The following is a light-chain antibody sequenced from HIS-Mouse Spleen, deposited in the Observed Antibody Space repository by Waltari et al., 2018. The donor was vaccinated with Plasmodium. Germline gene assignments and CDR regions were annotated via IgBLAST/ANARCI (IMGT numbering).Light chain of an antibody. CDR3: YSTDSSGTHRV. CDR1: ALPKKY. CDR2: EES. V-gene: IGLV3-10*01. Sequence: SYELTQPPSVSVSPGQTARITCSGDALPKKYAYWYKQKSGQAPVLVIYEESKRPSGIPERCAGASSGTMATLTISGAQVEDEADYYCYSTDSSGTHRVFGGGTKLTVL. J-gene: IGLJ3*02.